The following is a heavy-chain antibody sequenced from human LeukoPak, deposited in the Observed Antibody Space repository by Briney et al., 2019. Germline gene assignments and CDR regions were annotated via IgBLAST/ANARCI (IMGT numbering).Heavy chain of an antibody. Sequence: GGSLRLSCAASGFTFSNHWMTWVRQAPGKGLEWVAVISYDGSDKYYADSVKGRFTISRDNSKNTLYLQMNSLRAEDTAVYYCARDRVDSGYYYVSYYYYGMDVWGQGTTVTVSS. D-gene: IGHD3-22*01. J-gene: IGHJ6*02. V-gene: IGHV3-30-3*01. CDR3: ARDRVDSGYYYVSYYYYGMDV. CDR2: ISYDGSDK. CDR1: GFTFSNHW.